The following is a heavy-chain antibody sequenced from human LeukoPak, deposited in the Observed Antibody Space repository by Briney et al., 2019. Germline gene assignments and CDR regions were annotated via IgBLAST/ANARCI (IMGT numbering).Heavy chain of an antibody. Sequence: GASVKVSCKASGYTFNGYYIQWVRQAPGQGLEWMGWINPNIGATKYAQKFQGRVTMTRDTSINTVYMELSRLRSDDTAVYYCARDGWELLLGFDSWGQGTLVTVSS. D-gene: IGHD1-26*01. CDR1: GYTFNGYY. CDR2: INPNIGAT. CDR3: ARDGWELLLGFDS. J-gene: IGHJ4*02. V-gene: IGHV1-2*02.